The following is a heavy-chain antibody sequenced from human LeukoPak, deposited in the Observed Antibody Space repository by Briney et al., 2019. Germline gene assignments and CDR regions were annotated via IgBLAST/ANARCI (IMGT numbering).Heavy chain of an antibody. CDR1: GFTFSTYW. V-gene: IGHV3-7*03. J-gene: IGHJ4*02. CDR2: IKQDGSEK. D-gene: IGHD2-15*01. CDR3: ARDRRYCSGGSCSSVYFAY. Sequence: PGGSLRLSCAASGFTFSTYWMSWVRQAPGKGLEGVANIKQDGSEKYYVDSVKGRFTISRDNTNNSLYLQMNSLRAEDTAVYYCARDRRYCSGGSCSSVYFAYWGQGTLVTVSS.